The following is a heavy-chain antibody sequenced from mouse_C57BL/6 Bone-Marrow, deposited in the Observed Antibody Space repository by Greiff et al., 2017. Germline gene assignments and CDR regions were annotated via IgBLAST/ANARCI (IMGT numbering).Heavy chain of an antibody. J-gene: IGHJ1*03. D-gene: IGHD1-1*01. Sequence: QVQLQQPGAELVKPGASVKLSCKASGYTFTSYWMHWVKQRPGQGLEWIGMIHPNSGSTNYNEKFKSKATLTVDKSSSTAYMQLSSLTSEDSAVYYCARYLCRYYGSSYWYFDVWGTGTTVTVSS. CDR3: ARYLCRYYGSSYWYFDV. V-gene: IGHV1-64*01. CDR1: GYTFTSYW. CDR2: IHPNSGST.